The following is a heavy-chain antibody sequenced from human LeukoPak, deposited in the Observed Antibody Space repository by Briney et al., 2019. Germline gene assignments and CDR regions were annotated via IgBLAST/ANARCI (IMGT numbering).Heavy chain of an antibody. CDR2: IKDDGSEK. CDR1: AFTFSSYW. V-gene: IGHV3-7*01. Sequence: QPGGSLRLSCAGSAFTFSSYWMSWVRQAPGKGPEWVANIKDDGSEKYYLDSVKGRFTISRDNAKNTVYLHMNSLRAEDTAVYYCARGALYSYYMDVWGKGTTVTVSS. J-gene: IGHJ6*03. CDR3: ARGALYSYYMDV.